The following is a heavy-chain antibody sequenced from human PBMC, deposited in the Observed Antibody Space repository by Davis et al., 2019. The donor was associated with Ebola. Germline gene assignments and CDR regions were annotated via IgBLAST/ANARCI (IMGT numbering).Heavy chain of an antibody. CDR2: IKSKTDGGTT. CDR3: ARGGGAQDY. D-gene: IGHD3-16*01. V-gene: IGHV3-15*01. Sequence: GESLKISCAASGFTFSNAWMSWVRQAPGKGLEWVGRIKSKTDGGTTDYAAPVKGRFTISRDDSKNTLYLQMNSLKTEDTAVYYCARGGGAQDYWGQGTLVTVSS. CDR1: GFTFSNAW. J-gene: IGHJ4*02.